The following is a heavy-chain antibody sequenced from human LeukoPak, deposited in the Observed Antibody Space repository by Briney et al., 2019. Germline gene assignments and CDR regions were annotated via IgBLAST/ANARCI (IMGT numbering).Heavy chain of an antibody. CDR1: GESFSGYY. D-gene: IGHD3-3*01. Sequence: SETLSLTCAVYGESFSGYYWTWIRQPPGKGLEWIGEITDSGSTIYNSSLKSRVTISVDTSKNQFSLSLNSVTAADSAFYYCARGLASGYPPIPFDYWGQGTLVTVSS. J-gene: IGHJ4*02. CDR2: ITDSGST. V-gene: IGHV4-34*01. CDR3: ARGLASGYPPIPFDY.